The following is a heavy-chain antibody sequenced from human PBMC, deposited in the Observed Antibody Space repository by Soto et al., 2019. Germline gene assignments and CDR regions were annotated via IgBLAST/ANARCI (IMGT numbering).Heavy chain of an antibody. CDR2: INHSGST. Sequence: SQTLSLTCAVYGGSFTGYYWSWIRQPPGKGLEWIGEINHSGSTNYNPSLKSRVTISVDKSTSTAYMELSSLRSEDTAVYYCARDPATAMANYYFDYCGQGTLVTVSS. CDR3: ARDPATAMANYYFDY. V-gene: IGHV4-34*01. J-gene: IGHJ4*02. D-gene: IGHD5-18*01. CDR1: GGSFTGYY.